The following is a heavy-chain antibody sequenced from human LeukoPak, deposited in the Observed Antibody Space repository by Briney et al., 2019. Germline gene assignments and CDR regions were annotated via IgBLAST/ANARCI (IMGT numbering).Heavy chain of an antibody. CDR3: ANKIPGTTPFDS. CDR1: VCTDSNYA. V-gene: IGHV3-23*01. J-gene: IGHJ4*02. CDR2: ISSGSDTL. D-gene: IGHD1-1*01. Sequence: GWALRLTFLARVCTDSNYAMNGVRQPRWKGREWVSVISSGSDTLYYADAVQGRFTISRDNPKNMVYLQMSSLRDEDTAIYYCANKIPGTTPFDSWGQGTLVTVSS.